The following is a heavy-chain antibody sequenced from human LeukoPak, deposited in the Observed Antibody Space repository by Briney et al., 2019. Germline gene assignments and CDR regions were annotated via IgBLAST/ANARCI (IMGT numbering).Heavy chain of an antibody. CDR3: SKVGDYLGSGTLVNWFDP. Sequence: GGSLRLSCSASGFTFGDFAMTWVRQAPGKGLEWVGFIRSNSYGGTTEYAASVNVRFTILRDDSKSIAYLQMNSLKTEDTAVYYCSKVGDYLGSGTLVNWFDPWGQGTLVTVSS. D-gene: IGHD3-10*01. J-gene: IGHJ5*02. V-gene: IGHV3-49*04. CDR2: IRSNSYGGTT. CDR1: GFTFGDFA.